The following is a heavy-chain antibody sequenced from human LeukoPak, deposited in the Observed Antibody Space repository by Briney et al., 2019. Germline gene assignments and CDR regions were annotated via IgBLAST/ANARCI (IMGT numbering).Heavy chain of an antibody. CDR1: GFTFSNYY. V-gene: IGHV3-11*05. D-gene: IGHD5-24*01. CDR2: ISTSSSST. J-gene: IGHJ4*02. Sequence: GESLKISCAASGFTFSNYYMSWIRQAPGKGLEWVSYISTSSSSTNYADSVKGRFTISRDNARNSLYLQMNSLRAEDTAVYFCARDTGYNTFDYWGQGTLVTVSS. CDR3: ARDTGYNTFDY.